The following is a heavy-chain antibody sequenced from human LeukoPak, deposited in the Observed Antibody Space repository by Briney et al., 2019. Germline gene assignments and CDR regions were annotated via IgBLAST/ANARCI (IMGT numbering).Heavy chain of an antibody. CDR2: ISAYNGNT. D-gene: IGHD2-2*01. CDR3: ARDRGRYCSSTCCYKLAFDI. Sequence: ASVKVSCKASGYTFTSYGISWVRQAPGQGLEWMGWISAYNGNTNYAQKLQGRVTMTTDTSTSTAYMELRSLRSDDTAVYYCARDRGRYCSSTCCYKLAFDIWGQGTMVTVSS. CDR1: GYTFTSYG. J-gene: IGHJ3*02. V-gene: IGHV1-18*01.